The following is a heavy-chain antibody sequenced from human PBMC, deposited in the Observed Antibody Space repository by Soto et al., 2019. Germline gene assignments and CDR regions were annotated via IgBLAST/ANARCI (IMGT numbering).Heavy chain of an antibody. Sequence: QVQLVESGGGVVQPGRSLRLSCAASGFTFSSYHFHWARQAPGKGLEWVAVIWSDGTTKKYADSVKGRFTISRDNSKNTLYLQRNSLGAEDTAVYYCARYDSTGNGYYWGQGTLVIVSS. D-gene: IGHD3-22*01. V-gene: IGHV3-33*01. CDR3: ARYDSTGNGYY. J-gene: IGHJ4*02. CDR1: GFTFSSYH. CDR2: IWSDGTTK.